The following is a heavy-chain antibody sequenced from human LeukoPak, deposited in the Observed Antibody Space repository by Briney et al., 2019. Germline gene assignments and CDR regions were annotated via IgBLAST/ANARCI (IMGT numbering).Heavy chain of an antibody. J-gene: IGHJ4*02. V-gene: IGHV4-61*01. CDR3: ARDRDSSGIDY. CDR1: GGSISSSSYY. CDR2: IYYSGST. D-gene: IGHD3-22*01. Sequence: SETLSLTCTVSGGSISSSSYYWSWIRQPPGKGLEWIGYIYYSGSTNYNPSLKSRVTISVDTSKNQFSLKLSSVTAADTAIYYCARDRDSSGIDYWGQGTLVTVSS.